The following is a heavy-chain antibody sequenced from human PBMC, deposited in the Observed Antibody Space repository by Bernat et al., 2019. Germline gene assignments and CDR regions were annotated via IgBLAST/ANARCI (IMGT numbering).Heavy chain of an antibody. CDR3: AGDPLLAVANTRFDP. CDR2: ISYDGTIK. Sequence: QDQLVESGGGVVQPGRSLTLSCTASGFIFSSYAMHWVRQAPGKGLEWVAVISYDGTIKYYADSVKGRFTISRDNSKNTLYLQMSSLRGDDTAVYYCAGDPLLAVANTRFDPWGQGALVTVSS. D-gene: IGHD6-19*01. V-gene: IGHV3-30-3*01. CDR1: GFIFSSYA. J-gene: IGHJ5*02.